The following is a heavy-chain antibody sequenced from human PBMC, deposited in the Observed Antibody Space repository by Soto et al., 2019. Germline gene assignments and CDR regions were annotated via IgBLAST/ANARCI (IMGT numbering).Heavy chain of an antibody. CDR3: AIGLNGYLHYFDY. Sequence: QVQLVQSGAEVKKPGASVKVSCKASGYTFTSYAMHWVRQAPGQRLEWMGWINAGNGNTKYSQKFQGRVTINRDTAASTAYMELSSLRSEDTAVYYRAIGLNGYLHYFDYWGQGTLVTVSS. J-gene: IGHJ4*02. CDR2: INAGNGNT. D-gene: IGHD5-18*01. V-gene: IGHV1-3*01. CDR1: GYTFTSYA.